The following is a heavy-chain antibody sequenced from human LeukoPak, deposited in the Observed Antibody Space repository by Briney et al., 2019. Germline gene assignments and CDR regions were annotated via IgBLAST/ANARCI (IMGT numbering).Heavy chain of an antibody. Sequence: SETLSLTCTVSGCSISSGYYWGWIRQPPGKGLEWIGSIYHSGSTYYNPSLKSRVTISVDTSKNQFSLKLSSVTAADTAVYYCARYSSSPFDYWGQGTLVTVSS. CDR2: IYHSGST. V-gene: IGHV4-38-2*02. D-gene: IGHD6-6*01. CDR3: ARYSSSPFDY. J-gene: IGHJ4*02. CDR1: GCSISSGYY.